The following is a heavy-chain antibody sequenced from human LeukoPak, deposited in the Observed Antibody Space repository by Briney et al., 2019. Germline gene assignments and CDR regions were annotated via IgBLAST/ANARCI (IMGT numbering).Heavy chain of an antibody. Sequence: SETLSLTCTVSGGSISSSSYYWGWIRQPPGKGLEWIGSIYYSGGTYYNPSLKSRVTISVDTSKNQFSLKLASVTAADTAVYYCARAYSSGWYVPERYNWFDPWGQGTLVTVSS. D-gene: IGHD6-19*01. V-gene: IGHV4-39*01. J-gene: IGHJ5*02. CDR1: GGSISSSSYY. CDR2: IYYSGGT. CDR3: ARAYSSGWYVPERYNWFDP.